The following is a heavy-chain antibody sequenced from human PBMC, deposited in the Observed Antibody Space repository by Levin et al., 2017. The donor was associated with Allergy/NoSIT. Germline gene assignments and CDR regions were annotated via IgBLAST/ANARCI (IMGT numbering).Heavy chain of an antibody. CDR3: ATNFHYDGSGSYPYYFDY. CDR1: GFTFSNYG. Sequence: GESLKISCAASGFTFSNYGMHWVRQAPGKGLEWVAVISYDGSNKYYADSVKGRFTISRDNSKNTLYLQMNSLRAEDTAVYYCATNFHYDGSGSYPYYFDYWGQGTLVTVSS. CDR2: ISYDGSNK. V-gene: IGHV3-30*03. J-gene: IGHJ4*02. D-gene: IGHD3-10*01.